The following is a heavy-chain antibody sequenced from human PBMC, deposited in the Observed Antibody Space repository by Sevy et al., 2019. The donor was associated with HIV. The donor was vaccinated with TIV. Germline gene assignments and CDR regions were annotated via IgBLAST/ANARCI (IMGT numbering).Heavy chain of an antibody. CDR3: ARDVVSRGYFDY. V-gene: IGHV4-31*03. CDR2: IYYSGST. CDR1: GGSISSGGYY. D-gene: IGHD3-22*01. Sequence: SETLSLTCTVSGGSISSGGYYWSWIRQHPGKGLEWIGCIYYSGSTYYNPSLKSRVTISVDTSKNQFSLKLSSVTAADTAVYYCARDVVSRGYFDYWGQGTLVTVSS. J-gene: IGHJ4*02.